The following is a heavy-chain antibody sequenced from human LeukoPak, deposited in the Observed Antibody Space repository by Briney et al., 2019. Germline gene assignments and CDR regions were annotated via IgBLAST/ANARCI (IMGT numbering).Heavy chain of an antibody. V-gene: IGHV6-1*01. Sequence: SQTLSLTCAISGDSVSSNSAAWNWIRQSPSRGLEWLGRTYYRSKWYNDYAVSVKSRITINPDTSKNQFSLRLSSVTAADTAVYYCVRDRGEFSYSHDYWGQGTLVTVSS. CDR1: GDSVSSNSAA. CDR2: TYYRSKWYN. CDR3: VRDRGEFSYSHDY. D-gene: IGHD1-26*01. J-gene: IGHJ4*02.